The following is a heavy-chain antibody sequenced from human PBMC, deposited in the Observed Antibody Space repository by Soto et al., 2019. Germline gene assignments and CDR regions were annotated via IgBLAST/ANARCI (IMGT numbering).Heavy chain of an antibody. D-gene: IGHD4-17*01. J-gene: IGHJ4*02. CDR2: IIPFFGTA. CDR3: AKSAPMDAGDKYYYDF. V-gene: IGHV1-69*13. Sequence: SVKVSCKASAGTFSTFGISWVRQAPGQGLEWMGGIIPFFGTARYSQKFEDRITITADESTNTVYMDLRSLTSGDTAIYYCAKSAPMDAGDKYYYDFWGQGALVTVSS. CDR1: AGTFSTFG.